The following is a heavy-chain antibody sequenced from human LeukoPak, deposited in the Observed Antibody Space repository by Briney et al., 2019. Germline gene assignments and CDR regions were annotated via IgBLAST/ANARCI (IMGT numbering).Heavy chain of an antibody. Sequence: GGSLRLSCAASGFTFSSYEMNWVRQAPGKGLEWVSYISSSGSTIYYADSVKGRFIISRDNAKNSLYLQMNSLRAEDTAVYYCAREGYSGSYDAFDIWGQGTMVTVSS. J-gene: IGHJ3*02. CDR3: AREGYSGSYDAFDI. CDR2: ISSSGSTI. CDR1: GFTFSSYE. D-gene: IGHD1-26*01. V-gene: IGHV3-48*03.